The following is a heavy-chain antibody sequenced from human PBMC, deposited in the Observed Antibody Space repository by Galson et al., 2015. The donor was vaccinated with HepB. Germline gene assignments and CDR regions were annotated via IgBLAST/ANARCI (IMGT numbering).Heavy chain of an antibody. CDR3: ARATTVVTPGDY. CDR2: INPNSGGT. CDR1: GYTFTGYY. V-gene: IGHV1-2*02. J-gene: IGHJ4*02. D-gene: IGHD4-23*01. Sequence: SVKVSCKASGYTFTGYYMHWVRQAPGQGLEWMGWINPNSGGTNYAQKFQGRVAMTRDTSISTAYMELSRLRSDDTAVYYCARATTVVTPGDYWGQGTLVTVSS.